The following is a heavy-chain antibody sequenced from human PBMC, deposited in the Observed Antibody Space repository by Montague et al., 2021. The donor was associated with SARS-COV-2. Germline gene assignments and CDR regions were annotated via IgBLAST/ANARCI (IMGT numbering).Heavy chain of an antibody. CDR1: GVSISSGDYS. Sequence: TLSLTCTVSGVSISSGDYSWNWIRQSPGKGLEWIGFIYESGSTLYNPSLKSRITISVDRSKNQFSLRLNSVTAADTAVYYCARKRIANAFDVWGHGTTVTVSS. CDR3: ARKRIANAFDV. D-gene: IGHD6-6*01. J-gene: IGHJ3*01. CDR2: IYESGST. V-gene: IGHV4-30-2*06.